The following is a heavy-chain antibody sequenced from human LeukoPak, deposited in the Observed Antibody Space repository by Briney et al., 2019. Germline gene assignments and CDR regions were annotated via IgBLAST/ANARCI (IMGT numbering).Heavy chain of an antibody. D-gene: IGHD5/OR15-5a*01. CDR3: VRRYCAHNVYDRHFDF. J-gene: IGHJ4*02. CDR1: GFTVSSNY. Sequence: GGSLRPSCAASGFTVSSNYMSWVRQAPGKGLEWVSVIYSGGSTYYADSVKGRFSISRDNAKSTVFLQMNSLRVEDTAVYFCVRRYCAHNVYDRHFDFWGQGILVTVSS. V-gene: IGHV3-66*04. CDR2: IYSGGST.